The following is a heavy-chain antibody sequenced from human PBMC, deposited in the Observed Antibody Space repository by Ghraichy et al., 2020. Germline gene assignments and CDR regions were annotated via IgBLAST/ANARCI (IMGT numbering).Heavy chain of an antibody. CDR2: IKQDGSEK. D-gene: IGHD6-19*01. CDR1: GFTFSSYW. Sequence: GESLNISCAASGFTFSSYWMSWVRQAPGKGLEWVANIKQDGSEKYYVDSVKGRFTISRDNAKNSLYLQMNSLRAEDTAVYYCARDRGRYSSGWHFFDYWGQGTLVTVSS. CDR3: ARDRGRYSSGWHFFDY. V-gene: IGHV3-7*01. J-gene: IGHJ4*02.